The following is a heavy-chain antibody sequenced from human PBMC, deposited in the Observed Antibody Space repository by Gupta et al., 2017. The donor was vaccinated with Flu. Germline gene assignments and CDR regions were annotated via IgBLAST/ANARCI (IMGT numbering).Heavy chain of an antibody. J-gene: IGHJ4*02. CDR3: ARGRRYSFAYYFDS. Sequence: QVQLQQWGAGLLKPSETLSLTCAVYNTSFSYSFWSWVRQPPGKGLEWIGQINHSGSTNYSPSLKSRVTISVDTSKNLFSLKLSSVTAADTAIYYCARGRRYSFAYYFDSWGQGTQVTVSS. CDR2: INHSGST. CDR1: NTSFSYSF. V-gene: IGHV4-34*01. D-gene: IGHD5-18*01.